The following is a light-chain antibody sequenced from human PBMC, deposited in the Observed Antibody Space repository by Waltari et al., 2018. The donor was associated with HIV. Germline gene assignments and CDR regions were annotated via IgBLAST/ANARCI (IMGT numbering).Light chain of an antibody. V-gene: IGLV1-44*01. CDR3: ATWDDTLNGVI. CDR2: STN. J-gene: IGLJ2*01. CDR1: SSNIGSNS. Sequence: QSVLTQPPSASGTPGQRVTISCSGGSSNIGSNSVHWYQQLPGTAPRLLLYSTNQRPARVPDRFACSKAGTSASPAISGLQSEDEADYYCATWDDTLNGVIFGGGTKLTVL.